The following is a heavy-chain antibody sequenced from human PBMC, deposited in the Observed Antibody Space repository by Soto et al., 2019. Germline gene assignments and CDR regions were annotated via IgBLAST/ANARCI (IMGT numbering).Heavy chain of an antibody. CDR2: IFYSGST. J-gene: IGHJ4*02. D-gene: IGHD3-10*01. CDR1: GCAISICYYF. CDR3: ARRYGWLYFDY. V-gene: IGHV4-39*01. Sequence: SESLSPPFSCSGCAISICYYFWGWIRQPPGKGLEWIGTIFYSGSTYYNPSLKSRVTISVDTSKNQFSLKLTSVTAADTALYYCARRYGWLYFDYWGQG.